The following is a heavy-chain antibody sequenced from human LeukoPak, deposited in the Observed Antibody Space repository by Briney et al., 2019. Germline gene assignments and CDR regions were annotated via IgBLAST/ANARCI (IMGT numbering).Heavy chain of an antibody. D-gene: IGHD2-2*01. CDR1: GGSFSGYY. Sequence: SETLSLTCAVYGGSFSGYYWSWIRQPPGKGLEWIGEINHSGSTNYNPSLKSRVTISVDTSKHQFSLKLSSVTAADTAVYYCARGFPEYQLLLLDRWYFDLWGRGTLVTVSS. CDR3: ARGFPEYQLLLLDRWYFDL. CDR2: INHSGST. V-gene: IGHV4-34*01. J-gene: IGHJ2*01.